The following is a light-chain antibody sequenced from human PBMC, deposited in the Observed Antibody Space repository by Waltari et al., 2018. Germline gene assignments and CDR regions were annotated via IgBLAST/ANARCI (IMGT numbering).Light chain of an antibody. CDR2: ANS. CDR3: AAWDGGLSNWL. J-gene: IGLJ3*02. V-gene: IGLV1-47*02. CDR1: RSTIGSNY. Sequence: QSVLTQPPSASGTPGQRITISCSGGRSTIGSNYVFWYQQLPGTAPKLLIYANSQRPSGVPDRFSGSKSGTSASLAISGLRPEDEADYYCAAWDGGLSNWLFGGGTRLTVL.